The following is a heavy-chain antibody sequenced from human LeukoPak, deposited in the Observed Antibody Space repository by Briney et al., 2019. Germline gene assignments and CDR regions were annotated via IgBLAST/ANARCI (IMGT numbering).Heavy chain of an antibody. Sequence: PSETLSLTCTVSGGSISGYYWSWIRQPPGKGLEWIGYIYYSGSTNYNPSLKSRVTISVDTSKNQFSLKLSSVTAADTAVYYCARGAYGSGMVPFDPWGQGTLVTVSS. J-gene: IGHJ5*02. V-gene: IGHV4-59*01. CDR2: IYYSGST. CDR3: ARGAYGSGMVPFDP. CDR1: GGSISGYY. D-gene: IGHD3-10*01.